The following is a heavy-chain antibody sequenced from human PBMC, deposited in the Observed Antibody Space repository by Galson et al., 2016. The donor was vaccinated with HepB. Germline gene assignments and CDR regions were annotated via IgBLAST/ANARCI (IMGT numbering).Heavy chain of an antibody. V-gene: IGHV3-21*01. D-gene: IGHD6-19*01. J-gene: IGHJ4*02. CDR1: GFTFSAYS. CDR2: ISKTSASM. CDR3: AKDSSGWSRGY. Sequence: SLRLSCAASGFTFSAYSMTWVRQAPGRGLEWVSFISKTSASMLNADSVKGRFTVSRDDVGNTLYLQMNSLTAEDTAVYYCAKDSSGWSRGYWGQGTLVTVSS.